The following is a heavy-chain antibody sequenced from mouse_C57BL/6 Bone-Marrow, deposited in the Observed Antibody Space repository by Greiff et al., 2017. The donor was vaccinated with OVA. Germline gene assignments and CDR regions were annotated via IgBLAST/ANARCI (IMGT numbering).Heavy chain of an antibody. CDR1: GYAFSSSW. V-gene: IGHV1-82*01. CDR2: IYPGDGDT. CDR3: ARDPPAWFAY. J-gene: IGHJ3*01. Sequence: VQLVESGPELVKPGASVKISCKASGYAFSSSWMNWVKQRPGKGLEWIGRIYPGDGDTNYNGKFKGKATLTADKSSSTAYMQLSSLTSEDSAVYFCARDPPAWFAYWGQGTLVTVSA.